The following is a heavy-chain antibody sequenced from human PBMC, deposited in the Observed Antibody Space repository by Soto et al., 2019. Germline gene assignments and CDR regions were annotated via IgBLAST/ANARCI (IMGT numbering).Heavy chain of an antibody. V-gene: IGHV3-15*01. CDR1: GLSFSRAW. Sequence: EVQLVESGGGLEKPGGSLRLSCVASGLSFSRAWMSWVRQAPGKGLEWVGSIKSITSGGATDYAAPVRGRFTISRDDSKNTLYLQMNSLKTEDTGIYYCTTDEPSYGCSGGTCYVFWGQGTLVTVSS. D-gene: IGHD2-15*01. CDR3: TTDEPSYGCSGGTCYVF. J-gene: IGHJ4*02. CDR2: IKSITSGGAT.